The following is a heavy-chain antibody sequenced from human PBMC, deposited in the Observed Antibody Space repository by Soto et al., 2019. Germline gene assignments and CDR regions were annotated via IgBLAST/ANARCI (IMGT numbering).Heavy chain of an antibody. CDR2: IYYCGST. CDR1: GGSVSPYY. Sequence: SETLSLTCTVSGGSVSPYYWSWIRQPPGKGLEWIGYIYYCGSTYYNASFKSLATISVDTSKNQFSLKLSSVTAADTAVYYCAREVFGDYNYFDYWGQGALVTVSS. CDR3: AREVFGDYNYFDY. D-gene: IGHD4-17*01. J-gene: IGHJ4*02. V-gene: IGHV4-59*02.